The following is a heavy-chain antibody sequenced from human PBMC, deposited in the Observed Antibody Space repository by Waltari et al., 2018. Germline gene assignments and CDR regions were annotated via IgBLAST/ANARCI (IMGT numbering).Heavy chain of an antibody. CDR1: GYTFTDYY. D-gene: IGHD1-26*01. CDR3: AMGTGGSYSAFDY. V-gene: IGHV1-69-2*01. CDR2: VCPEDGET. J-gene: IGHJ4*02. Sequence: EVQLVQSGAEVKKPGATVKISCKVSGYTFTDYYMHWVQQAPGKGLEWMGLVCPEDGETNDAEKFQGRCTKTAETSKETAYMELSSLRSEDTAVYYCAMGTGGSYSAFDYWGQGTLVTVSS.